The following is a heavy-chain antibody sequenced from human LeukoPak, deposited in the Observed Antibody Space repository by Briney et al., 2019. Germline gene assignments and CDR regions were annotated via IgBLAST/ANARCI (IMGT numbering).Heavy chain of an antibody. CDR1: GYTLTELS. J-gene: IGHJ4*02. CDR3: ATHPVFSEQQIVFGY. Sequence: GASVKVSCKVSGYTLTELSMHWVRQAPGKGLEWMGCFDPEDGETIYAQKFQGRVTMTEDTSTDTAYMELSSLRSEDTAVYYCATHPVFSEQQIVFGYWGQGTLVTVSS. CDR2: FDPEDGET. D-gene: IGHD6-13*01. V-gene: IGHV1-24*01.